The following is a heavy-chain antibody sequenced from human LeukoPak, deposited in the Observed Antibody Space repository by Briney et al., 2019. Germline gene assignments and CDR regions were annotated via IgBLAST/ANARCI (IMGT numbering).Heavy chain of an antibody. V-gene: IGHV3-30-3*01. CDR3: ARDRVPQNSGSYSHSSGWTSYYYYYYGMDV. Sequence: GGSLRLSCAASGVTFRSYAMHWVRHAPGKGLEWVAVISYDGSNKYYADSVKGRFTISRDNSKNTLYLQMNSLRAEDTAVYYCARDRVPQNSGSYSHSSGWTSYYYYYYGMDVWGQGTTVTVSS. CDR2: ISYDGSNK. J-gene: IGHJ6*02. CDR1: GVTFRSYA. D-gene: IGHD3-10*01.